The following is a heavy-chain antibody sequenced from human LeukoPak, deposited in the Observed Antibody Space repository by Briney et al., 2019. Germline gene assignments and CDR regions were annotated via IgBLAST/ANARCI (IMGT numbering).Heavy chain of an antibody. CDR1: GGTFSTYA. CDR3: AKRGEGGKYYFDY. V-gene: IGHV1-69*13. J-gene: IGHJ4*02. Sequence: SVKVSCKAPGGTFSTYAISWVRQAPGQGPEWMGGFIPIFKTSNYAQQYQGRVTITGDESTSTIYMELNSLRYEDTAVYYCAKRGEGGKYYFDYWGQGTQVTVSS. D-gene: IGHD2/OR15-2a*01. CDR2: FIPIFKTS.